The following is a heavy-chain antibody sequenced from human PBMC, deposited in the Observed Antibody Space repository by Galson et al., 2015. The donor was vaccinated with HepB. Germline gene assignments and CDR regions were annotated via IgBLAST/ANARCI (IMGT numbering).Heavy chain of an antibody. CDR1: GFNFSSYG. D-gene: IGHD4-17*01. V-gene: IGHV3-33*01. CDR2: IWYDGSNK. Sequence: SLRLSCAESGFNFSSYGMHWVRQAPGKGLEWVAVIWYDGSNKYYADSVKGRLTISRDNSKNTLYLQMNSLRAEDTAVYYCARGATDYDSYFDYWGQGTLVTVSS. CDR3: ARGATDYDSYFDY. J-gene: IGHJ4*02.